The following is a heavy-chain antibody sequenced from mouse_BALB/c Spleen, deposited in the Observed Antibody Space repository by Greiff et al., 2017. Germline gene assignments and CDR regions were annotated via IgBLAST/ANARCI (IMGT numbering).Heavy chain of an antibody. D-gene: IGHD2-1*01. J-gene: IGHJ3*01. CDR3: TICYGNYWFAY. CDR2: LDPYYGGT. V-gene: IGHV1S135*01. Sequence: QLQQSGPGLDKPGAFVKISCYTSGFSFTGYNMNWVKQSYGKSLEWVGNLDPYYGGTRYNQKFKGKATLTVDKSDSTAYMQLKCLTSEDSAVYYCTICYGNYWFAYWGQGTPVTVSA. CDR1: GFSFTGYN.